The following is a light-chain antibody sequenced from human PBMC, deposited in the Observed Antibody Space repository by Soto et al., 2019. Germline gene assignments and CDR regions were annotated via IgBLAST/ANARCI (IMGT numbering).Light chain of an antibody. CDR3: QQYGSSPLT. Sequence: EIVLTQSPGTLSLSPGDRATLSCRASQSVSSSYLAWYQQQPDQAPRLLIYGASSRATGIPDRFSGSGSGTDFTLTISRLEPEDVAVYYCQQYGSSPLTFGGGTKVEIK. CDR1: QSVSSSY. J-gene: IGKJ4*01. CDR2: GAS. V-gene: IGKV3-20*01.